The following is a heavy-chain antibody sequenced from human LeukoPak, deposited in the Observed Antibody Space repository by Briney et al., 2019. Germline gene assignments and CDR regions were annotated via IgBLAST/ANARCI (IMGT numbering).Heavy chain of an antibody. V-gene: IGHV3-23*01. CDR2: ISGNGGAT. Sequence: GGSLRLSCAASGFTSTSYAMSWVRQAPGKGLEWVSAISGNGGATYYADSVKGRFTISRDNSKNTLHLQMNSLRAEDTALYYCAKATTAIVVDNFFDYWGQGTLVSVSS. CDR3: AKATTAIVVDNFFDY. J-gene: IGHJ4*02. D-gene: IGHD3-22*01. CDR1: GFTSTSYA.